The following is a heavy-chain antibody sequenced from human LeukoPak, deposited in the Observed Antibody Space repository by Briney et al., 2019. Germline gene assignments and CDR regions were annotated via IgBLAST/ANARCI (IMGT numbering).Heavy chain of an antibody. CDR1: GGSISSSSYY. CDR3: ARGSLTVAGYFDH. CDR2: IYYSGST. J-gene: IGHJ4*02. V-gene: IGHV4-39*07. D-gene: IGHD6-19*01. Sequence: SETLSLTCTVSGGSISSSSYYWGWIRQPPGKGLEWIGSIYYSGSTDYSPSLKSRVTLSVDTSKNQFSLKLTSVTAADTAVYYCARGSLTVAGYFDHWGQGTLVTVSS.